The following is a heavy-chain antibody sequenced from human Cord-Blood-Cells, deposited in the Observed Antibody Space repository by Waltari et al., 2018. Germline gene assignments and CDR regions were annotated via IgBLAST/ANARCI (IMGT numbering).Heavy chain of an antibody. CDR2: INHSGST. Sequence: QVQLQQWGAGLLKPSETLSLTCAVYGGSFSGYYLSWTRQPPGKGLEWIGEINHSGSTNYNPSLKSRVTISVDTSKNQFSLKLSSVTAADTAVYYCARLPSSSSAFDIWGQGTMVTVSS. J-gene: IGHJ3*02. CDR1: GGSFSGYY. CDR3: ARLPSSSSAFDI. D-gene: IGHD6-6*01. V-gene: IGHV4-34*01.